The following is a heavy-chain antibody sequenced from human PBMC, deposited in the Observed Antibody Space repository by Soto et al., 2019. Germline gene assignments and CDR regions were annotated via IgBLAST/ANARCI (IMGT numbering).Heavy chain of an antibody. D-gene: IGHD1-26*01. CDR1: GYTFIGYY. V-gene: IGHV1-2*06. CDR3: GRDGVGATPLGWFDP. J-gene: IGHJ5*02. CDR2: INPRSGDT. Sequence: ASVKVSCKASGYTFIGYYIHWVRQTPVQGLEWMGRINPRSGDTTYAQKFQGRLTMTRDTSISTAYMELSSLRSDDTAVYYCGRDGVGATPLGWFDPWGQGSLVTVSS.